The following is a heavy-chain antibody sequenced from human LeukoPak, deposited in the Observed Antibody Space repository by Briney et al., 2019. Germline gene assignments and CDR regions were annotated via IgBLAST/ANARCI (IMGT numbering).Heavy chain of an antibody. CDR2: INHSGST. CDR3: ARGRSGSDFSSGYYNWLDP. Sequence: SETLSLTCAVYGGSFSGYYWSWIRQPPGKGLEWIGEINHSGSTNYNPSLKSRVTISVDTSKNQFSLKLSSVTAADTAVYYCARGRSGSDFSSGYYNWLDPWGQGTLDTVSS. D-gene: IGHD3-3*01. CDR1: GGSFSGYY. J-gene: IGHJ5*02. V-gene: IGHV4-34*01.